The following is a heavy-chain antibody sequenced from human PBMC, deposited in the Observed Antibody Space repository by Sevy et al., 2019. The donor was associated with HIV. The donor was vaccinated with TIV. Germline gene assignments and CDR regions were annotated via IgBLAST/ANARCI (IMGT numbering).Heavy chain of an antibody. V-gene: IGHV4-61*01. CDR3: AKGVGGYYGSGEPFDP. CDR1: GGSVSSGSYY. D-gene: IGHD3-10*01. Sequence: SETLSLTCTVSGGSVSSGSYYWSWIRQPPGKGLEWIGYIYYSGSTNYNPSLKSRVTISVDTSKNQFSLKRGSVTAADTAVYYCAKGVGGYYGSGEPFDPWGQGTLVTVSS. CDR2: IYYSGST. J-gene: IGHJ5*02.